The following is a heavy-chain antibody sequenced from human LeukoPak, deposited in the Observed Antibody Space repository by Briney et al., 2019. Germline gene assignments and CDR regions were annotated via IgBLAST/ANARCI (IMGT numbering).Heavy chain of an antibody. J-gene: IGHJ1*01. V-gene: IGHV1-69*13. CDR3: ATVAAQTGGYFQH. Sequence: SVKVSCKASGGTFSSYAISWVRQAPGQGLEWVGGIIPIFGTANYAQKFQGRVTITADESTSTAYMELSSLRSEDTAVYYCATVAAQTGGYFQHWGQGTLVTVSS. CDR1: GGTFSSYA. D-gene: IGHD2-15*01. CDR2: IIPIFGTA.